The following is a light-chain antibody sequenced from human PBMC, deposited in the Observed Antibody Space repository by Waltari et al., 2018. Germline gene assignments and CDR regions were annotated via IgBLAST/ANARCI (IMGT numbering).Light chain of an antibody. CDR3: QVWDANNDPGV. J-gene: IGLJ1*01. Sequence: SYVLTQPPSVSVAPGETARITCGGNNIGTKSVHWYQQKPGQAPVLVISYASDRRSEIPARISGSDAGNTATLTIRRVEAGDEAEYFCQVWDANNDPGVFGTGTEVTVL. CDR2: YAS. CDR1: NIGTKS. V-gene: IGLV3-21*04.